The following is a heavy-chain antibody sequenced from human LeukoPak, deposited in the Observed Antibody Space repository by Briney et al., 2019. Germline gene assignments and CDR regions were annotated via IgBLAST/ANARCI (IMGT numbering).Heavy chain of an antibody. CDR2: IIPMFGTE. CDR3: VSGYDFGGALDY. J-gene: IGHJ4*02. Sequence: SSVKDSCKASGGTFSSYAISWVRQAPGQGLEWMGGIIPMFGTETFAQKFQGRVTNTADESTRKAYVDVSRLRAGETAGSVCVSGYDFGGALDYWGQGTLVTVSS. V-gene: IGHV1-69*13. D-gene: IGHD5-12*01. CDR1: GGTFSSYA.